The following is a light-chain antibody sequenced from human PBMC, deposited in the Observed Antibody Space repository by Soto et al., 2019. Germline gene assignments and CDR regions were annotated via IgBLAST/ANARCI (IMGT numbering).Light chain of an antibody. CDR1: QSISSA. V-gene: IGKV1-13*02. J-gene: IGKJ4*01. CDR2: DAS. CDR3: QQFNSYPLT. Sequence: AIQLTQSPSSLSASVGDRVTITCRASQSISSALAWYQQKQGKAPKLLIYDASSLESGVPSRFSGSGSGTDFTLTISSLQPEDFATYYCQQFNSYPLTFGGGTKVEIK.